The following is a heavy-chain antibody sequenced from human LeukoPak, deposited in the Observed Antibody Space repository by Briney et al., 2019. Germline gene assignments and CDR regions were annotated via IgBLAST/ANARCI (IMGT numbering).Heavy chain of an antibody. CDR2: IYYSGST. CDR3: ARGLRYCSGGSCYGGVFHYFDY. D-gene: IGHD2-15*01. J-gene: IGHJ4*02. CDR1: GGSISSSSYY. V-gene: IGHV4-39*07. Sequence: SETLSLTCTVSGGSISSSSYYWGWIRQPPGKGLEWIGSIYYSGSTYYNPSLKSRVTISVDTSKNQFSLKLSSVTAADTAVYYCARGLRYCSGGSCYGGVFHYFDYWGQGTLVTVSS.